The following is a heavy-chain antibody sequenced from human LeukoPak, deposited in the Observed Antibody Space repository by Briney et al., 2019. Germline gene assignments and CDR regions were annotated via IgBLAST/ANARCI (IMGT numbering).Heavy chain of an antibody. D-gene: IGHD3-22*01. CDR2: ISYDGSNK. J-gene: IGHJ1*01. V-gene: IGHV3-30*04. CDR1: GFTFSSYA. CDR3: AKDQYYYDSSGTEH. Sequence: PGGSLRLSCAASGFTFSSYAMHWVRQAPGKGLEWVTVISYDGSNKYYADSVKGRFTISRDNSQNTMYLQMNSLRAEDTAVYYCAKDQYYYDSSGTEHWGQGTLVTVSS.